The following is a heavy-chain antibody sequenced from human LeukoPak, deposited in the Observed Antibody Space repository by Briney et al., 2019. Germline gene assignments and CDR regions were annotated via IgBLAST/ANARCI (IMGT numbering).Heavy chain of an antibody. D-gene: IGHD3-10*01. V-gene: IGHV3-43D*04. CDR1: GFTFDDYA. J-gene: IGHJ3*02. Sequence: GGSLRLSCAASGFTFDDYAMHWVRQAPGKGLGWVSLISWDGGSTYYADSVKGRFTISRDNSKNSLYLQMNSLRAEDTALYYCAKDIRAGAYAFDIRGQGTMVTVSS. CDR2: ISWDGGST. CDR3: AKDIRAGAYAFDI.